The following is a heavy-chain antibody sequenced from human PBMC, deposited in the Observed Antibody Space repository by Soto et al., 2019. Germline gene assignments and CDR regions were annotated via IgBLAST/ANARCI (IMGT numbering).Heavy chain of an antibody. Sequence: SETLSLTCTVSGGSISSYYWSWIRQRPGKGLEWIGYIYYSGSTNYNPSLKSRVTISVDTSKNQFSLKLSSVTAADTAVYYCARWDTAMVMEIYGMDVWGQGTTVTVSS. CDR2: IYYSGST. J-gene: IGHJ6*02. CDR1: GGSISSYY. D-gene: IGHD5-18*01. V-gene: IGHV4-59*08. CDR3: ARWDTAMVMEIYGMDV.